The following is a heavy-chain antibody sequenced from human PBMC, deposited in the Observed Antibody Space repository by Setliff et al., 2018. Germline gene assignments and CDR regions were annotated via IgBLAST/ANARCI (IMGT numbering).Heavy chain of an antibody. CDR2: INSDGSGT. Sequence: PGGSLRLSCAASGFTFNTYWMHWVRQAPGKGLVWFSHINSDGSGTSYADSVKGRFTISRDNSKNTLCLQMNSLRADDTALYYCARDLTSSWYGGSAYWGQGTLVTVSS. V-gene: IGHV3-74*01. CDR1: GFTFNTYW. CDR3: ARDLTSSWYGGSAY. D-gene: IGHD6-13*01. J-gene: IGHJ4*02.